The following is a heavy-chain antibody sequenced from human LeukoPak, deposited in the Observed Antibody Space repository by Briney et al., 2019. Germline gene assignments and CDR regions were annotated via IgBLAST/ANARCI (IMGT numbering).Heavy chain of an antibody. V-gene: IGHV4-61*02. J-gene: IGHJ3*02. CDR2: IYTSGST. CDR1: GGSISSGSYY. Sequence: SETLSLTCTVSGGSISSGSYYWSWIRQPAGKGLEWIGRIYTSGSTNYNPSLKSRVTISVDTSKNQFSLKLSSVTAADTAVYYCARDLPSAWLWNDAFDIWGQGTMVTVSS. CDR3: ARDLPSAWLWNDAFDI. D-gene: IGHD2-21*01.